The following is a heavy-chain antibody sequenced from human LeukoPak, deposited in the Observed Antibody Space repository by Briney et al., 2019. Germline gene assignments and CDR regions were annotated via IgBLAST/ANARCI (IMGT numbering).Heavy chain of an antibody. J-gene: IGHJ4*02. Sequence: PGGSLRLSCAASGFTFDDYAMHWVRQAPGKGLEWVSGISWNSGSIGYADSVKGRFTISRDNAKNSLYLQMNSLRAEDTALYYCAKAHSSAWYAFDYWGQGTLVTVSS. CDR3: AKAHSSAWYAFDY. D-gene: IGHD6-19*01. CDR2: ISWNSGSI. V-gene: IGHV3-9*01. CDR1: GFTFDDYA.